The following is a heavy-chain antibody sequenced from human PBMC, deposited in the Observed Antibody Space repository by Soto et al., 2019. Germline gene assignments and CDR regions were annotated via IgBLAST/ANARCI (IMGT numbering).Heavy chain of an antibody. CDR1: GFTFNNYA. Sequence: EVQLLESGGGSVQPGGSLRLSCVSSGFTFNNYAMHWVRRPPGKGLEWVSSISHSGGTTYYADSVKGRFAIARDSLLNTLYLQMNSLRAEDTAVYYCAKGRGQNCNFDYWGHGTLVTVSP. D-gene: IGHD3-10*01. CDR3: AKGRGQNCNFDY. V-gene: IGHV3-23*01. J-gene: IGHJ4*01. CDR2: ISHSGGTT.